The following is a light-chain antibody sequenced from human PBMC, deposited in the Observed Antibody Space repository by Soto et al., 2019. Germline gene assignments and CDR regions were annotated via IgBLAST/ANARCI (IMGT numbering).Light chain of an antibody. CDR3: CSYAGSNTLA. CDR2: DVS. J-gene: IGLJ2*01. V-gene: IGLV2-11*01. Sequence: QSALTQPHSVSGSPGQSITISCSGNIRDIGGYNFISWYQQHPGAAPKIIIYDVSKRPSGVPDRFSGSTSGNTASLTISGLQAEDDAFYYCCSYAGSNTLAFGGGTKVTVL. CDR1: IRDIGGYNF.